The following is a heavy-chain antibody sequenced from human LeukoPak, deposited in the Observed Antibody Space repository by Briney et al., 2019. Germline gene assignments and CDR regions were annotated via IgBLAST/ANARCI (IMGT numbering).Heavy chain of an antibody. D-gene: IGHD2-15*01. J-gene: IGHJ4*02. Sequence: GGSLRLSCAASGFTFSSYSTNWVRQAPGKGLEWVSYINTVSGTINYAESVKGRFTISRDNAKNSLYLQMNNLRAEDTAVYYCARDSSYSFDYWGQGTLVTVSS. CDR1: GFTFSSYS. V-gene: IGHV3-48*01. CDR3: ARDSSYSFDY. CDR2: INTVSGTI.